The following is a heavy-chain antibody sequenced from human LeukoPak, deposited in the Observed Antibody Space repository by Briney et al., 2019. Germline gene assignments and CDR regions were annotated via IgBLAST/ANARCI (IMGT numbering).Heavy chain of an antibody. Sequence: GGSLRLSCRAAGFTVSSNYMSWVRQAPGKGLEWVSVIYSGGSTYYADSVKGRCTISRDNSKNTLYLQMNSLRGEDTAVYYCAGGPKKQLISGRASNGFDPWGQGTLVTVSS. D-gene: IGHD6-13*01. CDR2: IYSGGST. CDR3: AGGPKKQLISGRASNGFDP. J-gene: IGHJ5*02. V-gene: IGHV3-66*01. CDR1: GFTVSSNY.